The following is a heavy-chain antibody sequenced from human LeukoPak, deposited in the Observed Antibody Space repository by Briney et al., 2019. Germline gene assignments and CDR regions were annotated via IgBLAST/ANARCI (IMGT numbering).Heavy chain of an antibody. V-gene: IGHV4-59*08. CDR1: GGSISSYY. CDR2: IYYSGST. Sequence: KPSETLSLTCTVSGGSISSYYWSWIRQPPGKGLEWIGYIYYSGSTNYNPSLKSRVTISVDTSKNQFSLKLSSVTAADTAVYYCARTYDFWSGDWSGGDYWGQGTLVTVSS. D-gene: IGHD3-3*01. CDR3: ARTYDFWSGDWSGGDY. J-gene: IGHJ4*02.